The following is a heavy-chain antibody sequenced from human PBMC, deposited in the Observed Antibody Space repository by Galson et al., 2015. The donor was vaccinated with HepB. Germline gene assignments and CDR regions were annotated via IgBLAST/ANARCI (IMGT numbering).Heavy chain of an antibody. CDR3: ARARRVIAAAGTNWYFDL. D-gene: IGHD6-13*01. CDR1: GGTFSSYA. J-gene: IGHJ2*01. Sequence: SVKVSCKASGGTFSSYAISWVRQAPGQGLEWMGRIIPILGIANYAQKFQGRVTITADKSTSTAYMELSSLRSEDTAVYYCARARRVIAAAGTNWYFDLWGRGTLVTVSS. V-gene: IGHV1-69*04. CDR2: IIPILGIA.